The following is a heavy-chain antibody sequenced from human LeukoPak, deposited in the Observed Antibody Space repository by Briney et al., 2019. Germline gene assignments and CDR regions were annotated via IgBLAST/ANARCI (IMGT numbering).Heavy chain of an antibody. J-gene: IGHJ5*02. D-gene: IGHD3-9*01. CDR1: GFSLSTSGVG. CDR2: IYWDDDK. CDR3: AQSLLTGPFNWFDP. Sequence: GPTLVKPTQTLTLTCTLSGFSLSTSGVGVGXXXXXXXXXXXXLALIYWDDDKRYSPSLKSRLTITKDTSKNQVVLTMTNMDPVDTATYYCAQSLLTGPFNWFDPWGQGTLVTVSS. V-gene: IGHV2-5*02.